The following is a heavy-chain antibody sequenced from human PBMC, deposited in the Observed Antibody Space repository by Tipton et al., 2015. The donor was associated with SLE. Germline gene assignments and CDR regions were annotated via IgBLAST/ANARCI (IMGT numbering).Heavy chain of an antibody. V-gene: IGHV4-4*09. Sequence: LRLSCTVSGGSISSYYWSWIRQPPGKGLEWIGYIYTSGSTNYNPSLKSRVTISVDTSKNQFSLKLSSVTAADTAVYYCARQADSRPFDIWGQGTMVTVSS. D-gene: IGHD6-13*01. CDR2: IYTSGST. CDR1: GGSISSYY. J-gene: IGHJ3*02. CDR3: ARQADSRPFDI.